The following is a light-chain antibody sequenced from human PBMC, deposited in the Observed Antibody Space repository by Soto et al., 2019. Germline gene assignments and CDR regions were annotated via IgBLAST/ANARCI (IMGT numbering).Light chain of an antibody. V-gene: IGKV1-5*01. CDR3: QQYNSYST. Sequence: DIQMTQSPSTLSASVGDRVTITCRASQSISSWLAWYQQKPGKAPKLLIYDASSLESGVPSRFSGSGSGTELTLTISSLQPDDFATYYRQQYNSYSTFGRGTKVEIK. CDR1: QSISSW. J-gene: IGKJ1*01. CDR2: DAS.